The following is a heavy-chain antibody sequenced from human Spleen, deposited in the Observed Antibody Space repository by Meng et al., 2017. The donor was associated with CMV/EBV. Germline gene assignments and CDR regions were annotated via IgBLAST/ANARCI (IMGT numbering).Heavy chain of an antibody. V-gene: IGHV4-34*01. D-gene: IGHD1-26*01. CDR1: GGSFSGYY. CDR3: ARDNSGYFDY. J-gene: IGHJ4*02. CDR2: INHSGST. Sequence: SETLSLTCAVYGGSFSGYYWSWIRQPPGKGLEWIGEINHSGSTNYNPSLKSRVTISVDTSKNQFSLSLSSVTAADTAVYYCARDNSGYFDYWGQGTLVTVSS.